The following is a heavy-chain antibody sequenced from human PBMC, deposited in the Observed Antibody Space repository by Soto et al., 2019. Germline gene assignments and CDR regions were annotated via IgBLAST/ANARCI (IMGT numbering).Heavy chain of an antibody. D-gene: IGHD2-2*01. V-gene: IGHV4-39*07. CDR1: GDSISSNSHY. J-gene: IGHJ6*02. CDR3: ASSSTSLGMDV. CDR2: IYYSGST. Sequence: SETLSLTCTVSGDSISSNSHYWGWIRQPPGKGLESIANIYYSGSTHYNPSLKSRVTISVDTSKNQFSLKLSSVTAADTAVYYCASSSTSLGMDVWGQGTTVTVSS.